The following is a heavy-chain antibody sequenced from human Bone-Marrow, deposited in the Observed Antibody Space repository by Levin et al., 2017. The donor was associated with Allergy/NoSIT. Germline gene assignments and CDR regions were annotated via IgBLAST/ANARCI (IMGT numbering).Heavy chain of an antibody. V-gene: IGHV3-7*01. CDR2: INEGGYET. CDR3: AKMAAAPSGYVDL. D-gene: IGHD6-13*01. Sequence: GGSLRLSCEGSGFTFKGYWMSWVRQAPGKGLEWLANINEGGYETYYVDSMKGRFTISRDNAKNSLYLQMNSLRGEDTALYYCAKMAAAPSGYVDLWGHGLLVTVSS. CDR1: GFTFKGYW. J-gene: IGHJ4*01.